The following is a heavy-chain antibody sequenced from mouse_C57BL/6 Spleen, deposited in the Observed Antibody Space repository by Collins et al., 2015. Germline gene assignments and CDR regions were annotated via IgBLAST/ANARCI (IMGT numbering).Heavy chain of an antibody. Sequence: STINYAPSLKDKFIISRDNAKNTLYLQMSKVRSEDTALYYCARNGYYSYWYFDVWGTGTTVTVSS. CDR3: ARNGYYSYWYFDV. J-gene: IGHJ1*03. V-gene: IGHV4-1*01. D-gene: IGHD2-3*01. CDR2: STI.